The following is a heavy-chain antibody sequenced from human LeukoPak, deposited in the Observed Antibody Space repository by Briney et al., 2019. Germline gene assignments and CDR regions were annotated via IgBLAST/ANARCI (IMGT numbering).Heavy chain of an antibody. CDR3: ARGGDYIDY. Sequence: GGSLRLSCAASGFTFTTYWMSWVRQAPGKGREGVANLKQDGREKYYVDSVKGRFTISRDNANNSLYLQMNSLRAEDTAVYYCARGGDYIDYWGQGTLVTVSS. CDR2: LKQDGREK. V-gene: IGHV3-7*05. CDR1: GFTFTTYW. J-gene: IGHJ4*02.